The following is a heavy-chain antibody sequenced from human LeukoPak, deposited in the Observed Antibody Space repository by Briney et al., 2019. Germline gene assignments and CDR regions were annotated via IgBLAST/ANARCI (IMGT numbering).Heavy chain of an antibody. CDR1: GFTFSSYA. V-gene: IGHV3-30-3*01. D-gene: IGHD1-26*01. CDR3: ASEGSYSN. Sequence: GGSLRLSCAASGFTFSSYAMHWVRQAPGKGLEWVAVISYDGGNKYYADSVKGRFTISRDNSKNTLYLQMNSLRAEDTAVYYCASEGSYSNWGQGTLVTVSS. J-gene: IGHJ4*02. CDR2: ISYDGGNK.